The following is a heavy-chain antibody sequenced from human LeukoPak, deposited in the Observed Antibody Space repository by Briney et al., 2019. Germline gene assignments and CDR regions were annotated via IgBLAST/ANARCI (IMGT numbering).Heavy chain of an antibody. D-gene: IGHD3-3*01. J-gene: IGHJ5*02. CDR1: GYTSTSYG. CDR3: ARIPIFGVPNWFDP. V-gene: IGHV1-18*01. CDR2: ISAYNGNT. Sequence: ASVKVSCKASGYTSTSYGISWVRQAPGQGLEWMGWISAYNGNTNYAQKLQGRVTMTTDTSTSTAYMELRSLRSDDTAVYYCARIPIFGVPNWFDPWGQGTLVTVSS.